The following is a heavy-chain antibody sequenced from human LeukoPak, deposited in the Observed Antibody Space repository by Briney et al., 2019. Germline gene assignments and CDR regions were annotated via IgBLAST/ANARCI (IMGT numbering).Heavy chain of an antibody. CDR1: GGSISSYY. J-gene: IGHJ5*02. D-gene: IGHD3-10*01. CDR2: LYYSGST. Sequence: SETLSLICTASGGSISSYYRSWFRQPPGKGLQWFGYLYYSGSTNYNPSLKSRVTISVDTSKNQFSLKLSSVTAADTAVYYCARQTWGSESYRFDPWGQGTPVTVSS. CDR3: ARQTWGSESYRFDP. V-gene: IGHV4-59*08.